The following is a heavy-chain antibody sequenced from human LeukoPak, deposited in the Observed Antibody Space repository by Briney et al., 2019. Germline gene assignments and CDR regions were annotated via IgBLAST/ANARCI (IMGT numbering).Heavy chain of an antibody. D-gene: IGHD2-2*01. CDR1: GFTFSSYS. CDR3: ARDPPLYCSSTSCYDY. CDR2: ISSSSSYI. J-gene: IGHJ4*02. V-gene: IGHV3-21*01. Sequence: GGSLRLSCAASGFTFSSYSMNWVRQAPGKGLEWVSSISSSSSYIYYADSVKGRFTISRDNAKNSLYLQMNSLRAEDTAVYYCARDPPLYCSSTSCYDYWGQGTLVTVSS.